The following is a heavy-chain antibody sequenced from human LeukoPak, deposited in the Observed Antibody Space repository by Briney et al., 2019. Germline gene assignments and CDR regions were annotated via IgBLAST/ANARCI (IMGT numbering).Heavy chain of an antibody. D-gene: IGHD3-3*01. CDR1: GYSFTSYR. V-gene: IGHV5-51*01. CDR3: ARLALPINFGVVIYFDY. J-gene: IGHJ4*02. Sequence: GESLKISCKGSGYSFTSYRIGWVRQMPGKGLEWMGIIYPGDSDTRYSPSFQGQVTISADKSISTAYLQWSSLKASDTAMYYCARLALPINFGVVIYFDYWGQGTLVTVSS. CDR2: IYPGDSDT.